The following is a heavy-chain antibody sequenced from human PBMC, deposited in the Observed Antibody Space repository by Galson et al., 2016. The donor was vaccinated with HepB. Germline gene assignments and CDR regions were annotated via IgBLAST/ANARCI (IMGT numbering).Heavy chain of an antibody. CDR3: ARDREPETTMPTFDL. J-gene: IGHJ5*02. CDR2: IAGRSTTI. Sequence: SLRLSCAASGFAFSDYYMSWIRQTPGKGPEWIAYIAGRSTTIYLSDSVKGRFTVSRDNTKDSLFLHMADLRAEDTAIYFCARDREPETTMPTFDLWGQGVMVTVSS. D-gene: IGHD4-17*01. CDR1: GFAFSDYY. V-gene: IGHV3-11*01.